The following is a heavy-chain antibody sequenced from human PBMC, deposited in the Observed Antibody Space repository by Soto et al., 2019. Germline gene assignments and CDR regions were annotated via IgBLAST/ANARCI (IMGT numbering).Heavy chain of an antibody. CDR2: ISYDGSNK. CDR3: AKEWDRNWNARHGMDV. J-gene: IGHJ6*02. CDR1: GFTFRSYG. Sequence: GESLKISCAASGFTFRSYGMHWVRQAPGKGLEWVAVISYDGSNKYYADSVKGRFTISRDNSKNTLFPQMNSLRAEDTAVYYCAKEWDRNWNARHGMDVWGQGTTVTVSS. V-gene: IGHV3-30*18. D-gene: IGHD1-1*01.